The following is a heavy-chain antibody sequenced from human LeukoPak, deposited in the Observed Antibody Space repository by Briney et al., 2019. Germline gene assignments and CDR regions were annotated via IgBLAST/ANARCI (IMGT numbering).Heavy chain of an antibody. V-gene: IGHV1-69*05. J-gene: IGHJ6*04. CDR1: GGTFSSYA. Sequence: ASVKVSCKSSGGTFSSYAISWVRQPPGQGLEWMGGIIPIFGTANYAQKFQGRVTITTDEPTSTAYMELSSLRSEDTAVYYCARPGVVVADVTYYYYYGMDVWGKGTTVTVSS. CDR3: ARPGVVVADVTYYYYYGMDV. CDR2: IIPIFGTA. D-gene: IGHD2-15*01.